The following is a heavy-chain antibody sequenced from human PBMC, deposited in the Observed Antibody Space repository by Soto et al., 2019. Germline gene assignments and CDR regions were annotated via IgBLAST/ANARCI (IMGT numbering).Heavy chain of an antibody. V-gene: IGHV2-5*02. J-gene: IGHJ4*02. D-gene: IGHD5-12*01. CDR1: GFSLSTSGVG. CDR2: IYWDDDK. CDR3: AHRRSIYSGYDSQDTFDF. Sequence: SGPTLVNPTQTLTLTCTFSGFSLSTSGVGVGWIRQPPGKALEWLALIYWDDDKRYSPSLKSRLTITKDTSKNQVVLTMTNMDPVDTATYYCAHRRSIYSGYDSQDTFDFWGQGTLVTVSS.